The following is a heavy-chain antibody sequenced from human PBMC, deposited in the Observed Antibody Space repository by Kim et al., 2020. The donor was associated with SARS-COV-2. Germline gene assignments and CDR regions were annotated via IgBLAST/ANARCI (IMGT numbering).Heavy chain of an antibody. CDR1: GFTVSSSY. V-gene: IGHV3-66*01. CDR2: IYSGGKT. CDR3: ASEPYSSSWYWD. D-gene: IGHD6-13*01. J-gene: IGHJ4*02. Sequence: GGSLRLSCAASGFTVSSSYMSWVRQAPGKGLEWVSVIYSGGKTYYADSVKGRFTISRDNSNNTLYLQMRSLRAQDTAVYYCASEPYSSSWYWDCGQGTLVTVSS.